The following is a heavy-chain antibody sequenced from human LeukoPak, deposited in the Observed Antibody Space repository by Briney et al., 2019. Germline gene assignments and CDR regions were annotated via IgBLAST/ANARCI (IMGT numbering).Heavy chain of an antibody. V-gene: IGHV3-11*01. CDR1: GFTFSDYY. Sequence: GSLRLSCAASGFTFSDYYMSWIRQAPGKGLEWVSHISSSGSTIYYADSVKGRFTISRDNAKNSLYLQMDSLRAEDTAVYYCARGLSGHTAMRAYWGQGTLVTVSS. J-gene: IGHJ4*02. CDR2: ISSSGSTI. CDR3: ARGLSGHTAMRAY. D-gene: IGHD5-18*01.